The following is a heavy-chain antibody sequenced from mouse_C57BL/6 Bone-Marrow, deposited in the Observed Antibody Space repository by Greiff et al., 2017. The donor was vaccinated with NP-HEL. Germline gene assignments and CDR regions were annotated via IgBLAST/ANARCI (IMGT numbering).Heavy chain of an antibody. CDR3: AGIFYYGTPSAY. CDR2: IYPGSGST. V-gene: IGHV1-55*01. J-gene: IGHJ3*01. D-gene: IGHD1-1*01. CDR1: GYTFTSYW. Sequence: QVQLKQPGAELVKPGASVKMSCKASGYTFTSYWITWVKQRPGQGLEWIGDIYPGSGSTNYNEKFKSKATLTVDTSSSTAYMQLSSLTSEDSAVYYCAGIFYYGTPSAYWGQGTLVTVSA.